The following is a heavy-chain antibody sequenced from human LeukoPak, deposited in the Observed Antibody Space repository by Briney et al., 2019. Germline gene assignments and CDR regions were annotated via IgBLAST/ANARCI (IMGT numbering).Heavy chain of an antibody. CDR3: ARGSQSTWGFFAY. V-gene: IGHV3-33*01. D-gene: IGHD1-1*01. J-gene: IGHJ4*01. CDR1: GFTFSNYG. CDR2: IWNDGSNG. Sequence: GRSLRLSCAASGFTFSNYGMHWVRQAPGKGLQWVAVIWNDGSNGYYTGSVKGRFTISRDNAHNTLYLQMNSLRAEDTAVYYCARGSQSTWGFFAYWGQGTRVTVSS.